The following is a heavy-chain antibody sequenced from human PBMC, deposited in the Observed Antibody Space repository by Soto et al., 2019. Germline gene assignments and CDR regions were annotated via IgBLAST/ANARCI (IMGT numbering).Heavy chain of an antibody. Sequence: SLRLSCAASGFTFSIYAMSWVRQAPGKGLEWVSAISGSGGSTYYADSVKGRFTISRDNSKNTLYLQMNSLRAEDTAVYYCAKDTKYRDKSVVVVAATGTDYWGQGILVNVS. CDR3: AKDTKYRDKSVVVVAATGTDY. V-gene: IGHV3-23*01. CDR2: ISGSGGST. D-gene: IGHD2-15*01. CDR1: GFTFSIYA. J-gene: IGHJ4*02.